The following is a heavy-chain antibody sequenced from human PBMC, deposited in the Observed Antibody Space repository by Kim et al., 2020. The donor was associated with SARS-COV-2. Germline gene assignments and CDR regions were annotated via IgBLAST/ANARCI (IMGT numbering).Heavy chain of an antibody. V-gene: IGHV4-31*03. Sequence: SETLSLTCTVSGGSISSGGYYWSWIRQHPGKGLEWIGYIYYSGSTYYNPSLKRRVTISVDTSKKQFSLKLSSVTAADTAGDYCARVGYSSGWSYYFDYWGQGTLVTVSS. J-gene: IGHJ4*02. CDR1: GGSISSGGYY. D-gene: IGHD6-19*01. CDR2: IYYSGST. CDR3: ARVGYSSGWSYYFDY.